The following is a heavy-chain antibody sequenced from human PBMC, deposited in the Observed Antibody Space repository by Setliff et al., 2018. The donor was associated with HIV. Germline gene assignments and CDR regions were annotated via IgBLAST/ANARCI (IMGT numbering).Heavy chain of an antibody. Sequence: PGGSLRLSCEASGFTLSTYAMTWVRQAPGKGLEWVSVIGSDNGGIQYADSVKGRFTISRDNSKNTLYLQLNTLRVDDTAVYYCARSTEGYFDLWGRGTLVTVSS. CDR1: GFTLSTYA. CDR2: IGSDNGGI. CDR3: ARSTEGYFDL. D-gene: IGHD2-2*01. J-gene: IGHJ2*01. V-gene: IGHV3-23*01.